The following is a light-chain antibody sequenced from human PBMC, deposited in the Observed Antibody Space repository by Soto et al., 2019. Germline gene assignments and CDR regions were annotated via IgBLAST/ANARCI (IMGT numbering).Light chain of an antibody. Sequence: TQSPGTLSLSPGERATLSCRTSQSVSSSSLTWYQQKPGQAPRLLIYGASTRATGIPDRFSGSGSGTDFSLTISRLEPEDFAVYYCLQFDISPLYTFGQGTKVDIK. J-gene: IGKJ2*01. CDR1: QSVSSSS. CDR2: GAS. V-gene: IGKV3-20*01. CDR3: LQFDISPLYT.